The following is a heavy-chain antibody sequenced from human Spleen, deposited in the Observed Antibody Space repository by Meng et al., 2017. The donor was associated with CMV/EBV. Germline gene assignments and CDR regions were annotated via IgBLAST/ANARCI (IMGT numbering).Heavy chain of an antibody. CDR2: IYYSGST. CDR1: GASIGGDGYY. J-gene: IGHJ4*02. CDR3: ASTNYHDSNAPLDY. V-gene: IGHV4-31*02. Sequence: SGASIGGDGYYWTWIRQHPGKGLEWIGQIYYSGSTYSNPSLKSRVTISVGTSKNQFSLKLNSVTAADTAVYYCASTNYHDSNAPLDYWGQGTLVTVSS. D-gene: IGHD3-22*01.